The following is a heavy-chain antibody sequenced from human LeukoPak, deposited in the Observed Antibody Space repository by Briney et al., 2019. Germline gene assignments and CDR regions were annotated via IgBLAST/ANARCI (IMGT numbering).Heavy chain of an antibody. D-gene: IGHD6-19*01. Sequence: GASVKVSCKASGGTFSSYAISWVRQAPGQGLEWMGRIIPILGIANYAQKFQGRVTITADKSTSTTYMELSSLRSEDTAVYYCASGGGAVADYFDYWGQGTLVTVSS. CDR2: IIPILGIA. CDR3: ASGGGAVADYFDY. V-gene: IGHV1-69*04. CDR1: GGTFSSYA. J-gene: IGHJ4*02.